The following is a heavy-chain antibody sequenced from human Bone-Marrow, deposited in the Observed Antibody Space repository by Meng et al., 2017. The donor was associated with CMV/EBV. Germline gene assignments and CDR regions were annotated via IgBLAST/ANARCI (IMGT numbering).Heavy chain of an antibody. D-gene: IGHD3-3*01. Sequence: SQTPSLTCAVYGVSFCGYYWSWIRQPPGKGLEWIGEINHSGSTNYNPSLKSRVTISVDTSKNQCSLKLSSVTDADTAVYYCARAELRFLEWLLPKYGMDVWGQGTTVTVSS. CDR2: INHSGST. CDR1: GVSFCGYY. V-gene: IGHV4-34*01. J-gene: IGHJ6*01. CDR3: ARAELRFLEWLLPKYGMDV.